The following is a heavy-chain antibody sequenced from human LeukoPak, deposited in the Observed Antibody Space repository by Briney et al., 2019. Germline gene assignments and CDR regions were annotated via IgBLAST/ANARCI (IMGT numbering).Heavy chain of an antibody. J-gene: IGHJ1*01. D-gene: IGHD3-16*01. V-gene: IGHV4-34*01. CDR3: ATPRRAPRRYDYVWGSPFQH. Sequence: KTSETLSLTCAVYGGSFSGYYWSWIRQPPGKGLEWIGEINHSGSTNYNPSLKSRVTISVDTSKNQFSLKLSSVTAADTAVYYCATPRRAPRRYDYVWGSPFQHWGQGTLVTVSS. CDR2: INHSGST. CDR1: GGSFSGYY.